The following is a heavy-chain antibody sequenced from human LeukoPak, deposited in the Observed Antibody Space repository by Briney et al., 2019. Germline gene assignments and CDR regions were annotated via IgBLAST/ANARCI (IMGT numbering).Heavy chain of an antibody. D-gene: IGHD6-13*01. CDR1: GYTFTSYG. V-gene: IGHV1-18*01. Sequence: ASVKVSCKASGYTFTSYGISWVRQAPGQGLEWMGWISAYNGNTNYAQKLQGRVTMTTDTSTSTAYMELRSLRSDDTAVYYCARARAYSSSWPAFDYWGQGTLVTVSS. J-gene: IGHJ4*02. CDR2: ISAYNGNT. CDR3: ARARAYSSSWPAFDY.